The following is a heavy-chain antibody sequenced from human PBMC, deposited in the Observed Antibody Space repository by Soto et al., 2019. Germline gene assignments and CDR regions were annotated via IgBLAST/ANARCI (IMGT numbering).Heavy chain of an antibody. J-gene: IGHJ3*02. CDR2: FDPEDGET. Sequence: ASVKVSCKVSGYTLAELSMHWVRQAPGKGLEWMGGFDPEDGETIYAQKFQGRVTMTEDTSTDTAYMELSSLRSEDTAVYYCALRLLNGLNDAFDIWGRGTMVTVSS. V-gene: IGHV1-24*01. CDR3: ALRLLNGLNDAFDI. CDR1: GYTLAELS. D-gene: IGHD5-12*01.